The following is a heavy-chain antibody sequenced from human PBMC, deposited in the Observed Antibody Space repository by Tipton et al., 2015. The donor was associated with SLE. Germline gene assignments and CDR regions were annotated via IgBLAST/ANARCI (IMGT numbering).Heavy chain of an antibody. CDR2: IYYSGST. J-gene: IGHJ6*03. V-gene: IGHV4-31*03. Sequence: TLSLTCTVSGGSISSGGYYWSWIRQHPGKGLEWIGYIYYSGSTYYNPSLKSRVTISVDTSKNQFSLKLSSVTAADTAVYYCARQGLAAAGYYYYYMDVWGKGTTVTVSS. D-gene: IGHD6-13*01. CDR1: GGSISSGGYY. CDR3: ARQGLAAAGYYYYYMDV.